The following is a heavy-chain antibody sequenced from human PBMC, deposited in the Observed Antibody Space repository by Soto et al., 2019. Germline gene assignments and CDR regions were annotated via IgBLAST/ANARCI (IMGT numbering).Heavy chain of an antibody. CDR1: GFTFSSYA. V-gene: IGHV3-23*01. Sequence: EVQLLESGGGLVQPGGSLRLSCAASGFTFSSYAMSWVRQAPGKGLEWVSAISGSGGSTYYADSVKGRFTISRDNSKNTLYLQMNSLRAEDTAVYYCAKDPRYSCGPYYYGMDVWGQGTTVTVSS. CDR3: AKDPRYSCGPYYYGMDV. D-gene: IGHD5-18*01. CDR2: ISGSGGST. J-gene: IGHJ6*02.